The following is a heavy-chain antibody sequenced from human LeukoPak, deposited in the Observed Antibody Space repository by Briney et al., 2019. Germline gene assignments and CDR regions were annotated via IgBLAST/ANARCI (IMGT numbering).Heavy chain of an antibody. J-gene: IGHJ4*02. CDR1: GGSISSDSYF. Sequence: SETLSLTCTVSGGSISSDSYFWGWIRQPPGKGLEWIGSNYYSGSTSYNPSLKSRVTISVDTSKNQFSLKLTSVTAADTAMYYCARVKEPMSRGGPFDYWGQGTLVTVSS. CDR3: ARVKEPMSRGGPFDY. D-gene: IGHD5/OR15-5a*01. V-gene: IGHV4-39*07. CDR2: NYYSGST.